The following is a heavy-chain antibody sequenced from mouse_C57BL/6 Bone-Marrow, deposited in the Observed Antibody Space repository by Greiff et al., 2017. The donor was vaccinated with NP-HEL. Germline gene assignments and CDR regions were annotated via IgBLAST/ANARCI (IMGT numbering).Heavy chain of an antibody. CDR1: GYTFTSYW. Sequence: QVQLQQPGAELVRPGSSVKLSCKASGYTFTSYWMHWVKQRPIQGLEWIGNIDPSDSETHYNQKFKDKATLTVDKSSSTAYMQLSSLTSEDSAVYYCARGANGDVSAWFAYWGQGTLVTVSA. J-gene: IGHJ3*01. V-gene: IGHV1-52*01. CDR2: IDPSDSET. CDR3: ARGANGDVSAWFAY. D-gene: IGHD4-1*01.